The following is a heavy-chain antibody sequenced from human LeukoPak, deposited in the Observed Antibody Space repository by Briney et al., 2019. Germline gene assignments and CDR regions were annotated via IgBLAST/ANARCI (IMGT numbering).Heavy chain of an antibody. CDR1: GFTFSSCS. V-gene: IGHV3-23*01. D-gene: IGHD3-22*01. Sequence: GGSLRLSCAASGFTFSSCSMNWVRQAPGQGLDWFSAISGSGGTTYYADSVKGRFNISRDNSKNTLYMEMNSLRAEDTAVYYCARAAGGSSYDRMDVWGQGTTVTVSS. J-gene: IGHJ6*02. CDR2: ISGSGGTT. CDR3: ARAAGGSSYDRMDV.